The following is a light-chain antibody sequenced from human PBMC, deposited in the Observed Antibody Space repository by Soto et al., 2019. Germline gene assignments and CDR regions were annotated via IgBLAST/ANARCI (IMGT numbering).Light chain of an antibody. CDR2: WAS. CDR3: QQYYSSSLT. CDR1: QSILKSSIKKNS. J-gene: IGKJ4*01. Sequence: DIVMTQSPDSLAVSLGEGATIKCRSSQSILKSSIKKNSLAWYQQKPGQPPRLLIYWASTRDSGVPDRFSGSGSGTDFTLTITRLQAEDVAVYYCQQYYSSSLTFGGGTKVDIK. V-gene: IGKV4-1*01.